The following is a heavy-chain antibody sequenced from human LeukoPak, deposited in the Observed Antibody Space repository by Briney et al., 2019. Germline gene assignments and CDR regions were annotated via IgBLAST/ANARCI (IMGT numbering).Heavy chain of an antibody. V-gene: IGHV4-39*07. D-gene: IGHD2-21*01. CDR2: IYHSGST. Sequence: SETLSLTCTVSGGSISSSSYYWGWIRQPPGKGLEWIGSIYHSGSTYYNPSLKSRVTISVDTSKNQFSLKLSSVTAADTAVYYCAREGGDSNWFDPWGQGTLVTVSS. J-gene: IGHJ5*02. CDR1: GGSISSSSYY. CDR3: AREGGDSNWFDP.